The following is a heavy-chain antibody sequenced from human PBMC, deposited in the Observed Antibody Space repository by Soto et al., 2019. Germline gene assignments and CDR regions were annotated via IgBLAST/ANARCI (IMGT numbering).Heavy chain of an antibody. CDR2: VYSTGTI. CDR1: GDFISYYS. Sequence: SDTLSLTCTVAGDFISYYSWAWIRQSAGKGLEWIGRVYSTGTIFYNPSLKSRATMSVDTSKNQFSLTLNSVTAADTAVYYCATDYGGPPLNRFDSWGHGTLVTGSS. CDR3: ATDYGGPPLNRFDS. J-gene: IGHJ5*01. D-gene: IGHD3-16*01. V-gene: IGHV4-4*07.